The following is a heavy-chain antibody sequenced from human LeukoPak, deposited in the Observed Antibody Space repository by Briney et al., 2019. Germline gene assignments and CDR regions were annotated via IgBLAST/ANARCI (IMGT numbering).Heavy chain of an antibody. CDR1: GYTFTSYD. CDR3: ARVPYYHILTGSYSGGAFDH. Sequence: ASVKVSCKASGYTFTSYDINWVRQATGQGLEWMGWVNPNSGNTGFAQKFQGRVTMTRNTSISTAYMELSSLRSEDTAVYYCARVPYYHILTGSYSGGAFDHWGQGTLVTVSS. D-gene: IGHD3-9*01. V-gene: IGHV1-8*01. J-gene: IGHJ4*02. CDR2: VNPNSGNT.